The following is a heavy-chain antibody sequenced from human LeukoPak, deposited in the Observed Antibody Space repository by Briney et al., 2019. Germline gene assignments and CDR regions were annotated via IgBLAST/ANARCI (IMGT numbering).Heavy chain of an antibody. V-gene: IGHV4-34*01. CDR2: INHSGST. CDR3: ARGVRIAVADPHLDY. Sequence: SETLSLTCGVYGGSFSGYHWNWIRQPPGEGLEWIGEINHSGSTNYNPSLKSRVTISVDTSKKQFSLRLSSVTAADTTVYFCARGVRIAVADPHLDYWGQGTLVTVSS. CDR1: GGSFSGYH. D-gene: IGHD6-19*01. J-gene: IGHJ4*02.